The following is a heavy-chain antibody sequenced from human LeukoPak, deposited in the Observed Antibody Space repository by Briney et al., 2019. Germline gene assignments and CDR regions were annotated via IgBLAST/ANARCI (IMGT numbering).Heavy chain of an antibody. D-gene: IGHD6-13*01. Sequence: GGSLRLSCAASGFSFRNYWMHWVRQAPGKGLEWVSGISWNSGSIGYADSVKGRFTISRDNAKNSLYLQMNSLRAEDTALYYCAKESSSSSFSFDYWGQGTLVTVSS. CDR2: ISWNSGSI. CDR3: AKESSSSSFSFDY. J-gene: IGHJ4*02. CDR1: GFSFRNYW. V-gene: IGHV3-9*01.